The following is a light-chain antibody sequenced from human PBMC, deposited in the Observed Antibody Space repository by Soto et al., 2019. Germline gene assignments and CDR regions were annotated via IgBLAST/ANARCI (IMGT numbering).Light chain of an antibody. CDR2: GNS. V-gene: IGLV1-40*01. J-gene: IGLJ1*01. Sequence: QSVLTQPPSVSGAPGQKVTISCTGSSSNIGAGYDVNWYQQLPGTAPKLLIHGNSNRPSGVPDRFSGSKSGTSASLAITGLQAEDEADYFCAAWDDSLSAYVFGTGTKVTVL. CDR1: SSNIGAGYD. CDR3: AAWDDSLSAYV.